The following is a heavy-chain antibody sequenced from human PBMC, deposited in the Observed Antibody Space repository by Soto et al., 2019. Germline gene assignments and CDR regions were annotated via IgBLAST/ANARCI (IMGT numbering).Heavy chain of an antibody. CDR1: GGSISDYY. CDR2: IYYSGNT. D-gene: IGHD2-8*01. V-gene: IGHV4-59*01. CDR3: VSGLRPNPVDI. J-gene: IGHJ3*02. Sequence: QVQLQESGPGLVKPSETLSLTCTVSGGSISDYYWTWIRQPPGKGLEWIGYIYYSGNTKYNPSLKSRVSSSVDTSKSQLSLRLSSVTAADTAVYYCVSGLRPNPVDIWGQGTMVIVSS.